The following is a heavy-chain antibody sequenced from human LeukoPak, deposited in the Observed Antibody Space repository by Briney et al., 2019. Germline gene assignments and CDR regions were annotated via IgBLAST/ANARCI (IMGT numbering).Heavy chain of an antibody. D-gene: IGHD2-8*01. CDR2: ISAYNGNT. V-gene: IGHV1-18*01. Sequence: ASVKVSCKASGYTFTSYGISWVRQAPGQGLEWMGWISAYNGNTNYTQKLQGRVTMTTDTSTSTAYMELRSLRSDDTAVYYCARTGYCTNGVCYTGDYYMDVWGKGTTVTVSS. CDR1: GYTFTSYG. J-gene: IGHJ6*03. CDR3: ARTGYCTNGVCYTGDYYMDV.